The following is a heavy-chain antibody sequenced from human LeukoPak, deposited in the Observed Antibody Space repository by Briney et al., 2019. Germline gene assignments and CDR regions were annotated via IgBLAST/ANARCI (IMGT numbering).Heavy chain of an antibody. V-gene: IGHV3-74*01. J-gene: IGHJ4*02. CDR3: LCLGTITSAGTGY. D-gene: IGHD6-13*01. Sequence: GGSLGLSCAASGFTFSSYWMHWVRQAPGEGLVWVSRINSDGSITNYAESVKGRYTISRDNAKSTLYLQMNSLRAEDTAVYYCLCLGTITSAGTGYWGQGTLVTVSS. CDR2: INSDGSIT. CDR1: GFTFSSYW.